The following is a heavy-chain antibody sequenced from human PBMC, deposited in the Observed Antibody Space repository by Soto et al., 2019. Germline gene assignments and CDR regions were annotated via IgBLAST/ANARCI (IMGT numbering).Heavy chain of an antibody. CDR1: GYTLTELS. J-gene: IGHJ5*02. CDR3: ATLLLLGAHWFDP. CDR2: FDPEDGET. D-gene: IGHD3-10*01. V-gene: IGHV1-24*01. Sequence: ASVKVSCKVSGYTLTELSMHWVRQAPGKGLEWMGGFDPEDGETIYAQKFQGRVTMTEDTSTDTAYMVLSSLRSEDTAVYYCATLLLLGAHWFDPWGQGTLVTVSS.